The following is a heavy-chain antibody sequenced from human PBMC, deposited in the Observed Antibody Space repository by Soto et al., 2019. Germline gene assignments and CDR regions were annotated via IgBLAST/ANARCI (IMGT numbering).Heavy chain of an antibody. CDR1: ADPSSFSNDY. CDR3: ARHRVEVVWRGFDS. V-gene: IGHV4-39*01. CDR2: SSYNGGT. Sequence: SETLSLTCTVSADPSSFSNDYWGWIRQPPGKGLQWIGSSSYNGGTFYNPSLKSRVAMSVDASKKQCSLQVTAVTAADTAVYYCARHRVEVVWRGFDSWGQGSPVTVSS. J-gene: IGHJ4*02. D-gene: IGHD1-1*01.